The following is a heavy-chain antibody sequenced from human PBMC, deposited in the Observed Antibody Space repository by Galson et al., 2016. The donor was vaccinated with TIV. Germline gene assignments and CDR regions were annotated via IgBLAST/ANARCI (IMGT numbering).Heavy chain of an antibody. Sequence: TLSLTCSVFGGSISNGDYYWTWIRQPPGKGLEWIGYVYYSGSTNYNPSLKRRVTLSVDRSTNQFSLRLNSVYAADTAVYSCARCRGDYYYGIDVWGQGTTVTVSS. V-gene: IGHV4-30-4*08. CDR1: GGSISNGDYY. CDR3: ARCRGDYYYGIDV. J-gene: IGHJ6*02. D-gene: IGHD3-10*01. CDR2: VYYSGST.